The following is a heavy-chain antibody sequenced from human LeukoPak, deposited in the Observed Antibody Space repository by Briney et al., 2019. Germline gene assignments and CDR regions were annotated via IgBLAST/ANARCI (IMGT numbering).Heavy chain of an antibody. CDR2: IYYSGST. J-gene: IGHJ4*02. CDR1: GGSISSGGYY. Sequence: SETLSLTCTVSGGSISSGGYYWSWIRQHPGKGLEWIGYIYYSGSTYYNPSLKSRVTISVDTSKNQFSLKLSSVTAADTAVYYCARESEDYYDSSGRFDYWGQGTLVTVSS. CDR3: ARESEDYYDSSGRFDY. V-gene: IGHV4-31*03. D-gene: IGHD3-22*01.